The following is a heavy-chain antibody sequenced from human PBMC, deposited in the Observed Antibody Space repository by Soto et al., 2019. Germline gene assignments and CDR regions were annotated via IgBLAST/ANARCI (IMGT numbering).Heavy chain of an antibody. Sequence: EVQLVESGGGLVQPGGSLRLSCAASGVSFSSYWMHWVRQAPGKGLVWVSRINSDGSSTSYADSVKGRFTISRDNAKNALYLKMNSLRAKDTAVDYCARVYGDKPFDYWGQGNLVAVSS. D-gene: IGHD3-10*01. CDR1: GVSFSSYW. J-gene: IGHJ4*02. CDR2: INSDGSST. CDR3: ARVYGDKPFDY. V-gene: IGHV3-74*01.